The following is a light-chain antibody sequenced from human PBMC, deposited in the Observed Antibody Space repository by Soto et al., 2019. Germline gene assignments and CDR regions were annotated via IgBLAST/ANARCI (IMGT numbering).Light chain of an antibody. J-gene: IGKJ1*01. CDR2: GPS. V-gene: IGKV3-20*01. CDR3: QQYGDAPAT. Sequence: VLTQSPVILSLSLRERATLSCRASQSVTNDFLAWYQQKPGKAPRLLVYGPSKRVIGIPGRFSGSGSGTVVSHTIGKLKPEDVAFYYCQQYGDAPATFGQGTKVEI. CDR1: QSVTNDF.